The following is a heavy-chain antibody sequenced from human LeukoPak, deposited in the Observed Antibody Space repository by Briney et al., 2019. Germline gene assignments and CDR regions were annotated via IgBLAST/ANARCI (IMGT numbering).Heavy chain of an antibody. CDR1: GFMFSSYR. CDR3: TREYFGKFDP. D-gene: IGHD3-10*01. Sequence: PGGSLRLSCAASGFMFSSYRIHWVRQAPGKGLVWVSRINSDGSSTNYADSVKGRFTISRDNAKKTVYLQMNSLRAEDTAVYYCTREYFGKFDPWGQGTLATVSS. V-gene: IGHV3-74*01. CDR2: INSDGSST. J-gene: IGHJ5*02.